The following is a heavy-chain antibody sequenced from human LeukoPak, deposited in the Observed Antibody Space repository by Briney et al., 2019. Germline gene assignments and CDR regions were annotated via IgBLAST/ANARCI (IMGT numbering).Heavy chain of an antibody. D-gene: IGHD4-17*01. V-gene: IGHV3-30*02. CDR3: AKDTTVTTIPLYYFDY. CDR2: IRYDGSNK. J-gene: IGHJ4*02. CDR1: GFTFSIYG. Sequence: GGSLRLSCAASGFTFSIYGMHWVRRAPGKGLEGGAFIRYDGSNKYYADSVKGRFTISRDNSKNTLYLQMNSLRAEDTAVYYCAKDTTVTTIPLYYFDYWGQGTLVTVSS.